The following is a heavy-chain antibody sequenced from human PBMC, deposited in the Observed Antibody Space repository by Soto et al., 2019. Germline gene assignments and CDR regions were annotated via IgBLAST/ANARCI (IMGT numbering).Heavy chain of an antibody. CDR3: ARDQGITTFGLYSMFYYGMDF. CDR1: GGTFSSYT. CDR2: IIPILGIA. J-gene: IGHJ6*02. Sequence: SVKVSCKASGGTFSSYTISWVRQAPGQGLEWMGRIIPILGIANYAQKFQGRVTITADKSTSTAYMELSSLRSEDTAVYYCARDQGITTFGLYSMFYYGMDFWVQGNTVTFSS. V-gene: IGHV1-69*04. D-gene: IGHD3-3*01.